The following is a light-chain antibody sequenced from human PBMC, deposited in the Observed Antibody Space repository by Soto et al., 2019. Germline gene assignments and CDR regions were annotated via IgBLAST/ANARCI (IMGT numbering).Light chain of an antibody. CDR3: SSYAGSNNYWV. CDR1: SGYVGGYNY. Sequence: QSALTQPPSASGSPGHSVTISCTGTSGYVGGYNYVSWYQQHPGKAPKFMIYEVSKRPSGVPDRFSGSKSGNTASLTVSGLQAEDEADYYCSSYAGSNNYWVFGGGTKLTVL. J-gene: IGLJ3*02. CDR2: EVS. V-gene: IGLV2-8*01.